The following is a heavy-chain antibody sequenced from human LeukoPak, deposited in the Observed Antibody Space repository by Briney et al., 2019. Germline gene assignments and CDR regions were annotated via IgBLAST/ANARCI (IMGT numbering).Heavy chain of an antibody. V-gene: IGHV4-4*07. D-gene: IGHD1-26*01. J-gene: IGHJ3*01. Sequence: PSETLSLTCSVSVVSMNGYYWSWLRQSAGNRLEWIGHVDSSGNTNYNPSLESRVTMSVDTSKKQFSLKLTSVTAADMAVYFCARQFLVGSTFHAFDLWGQGTRVTVSS. CDR3: ARQFLVGSTFHAFDL. CDR1: VVSMNGYY. CDR2: VDSSGNT.